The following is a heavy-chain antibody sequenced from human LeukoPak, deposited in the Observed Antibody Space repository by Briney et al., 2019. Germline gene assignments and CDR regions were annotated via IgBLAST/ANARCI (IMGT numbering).Heavy chain of an antibody. CDR2: ISSSGSTI. J-gene: IGHJ4*02. CDR1: GFTFSDYY. D-gene: IGHD4-17*01. Sequence: GGSLRLSCAASGFTFSDYYMSWIRQAPGKGLEWVSYISSSGSTIYYADSVKGRFTISRDNAKNSLYLQMNSLRAEDTAVYYCARDSAAVTTFVDYWGQGTLVTVSS. CDR3: ARDSAAVTTFVDY. V-gene: IGHV3-11*01.